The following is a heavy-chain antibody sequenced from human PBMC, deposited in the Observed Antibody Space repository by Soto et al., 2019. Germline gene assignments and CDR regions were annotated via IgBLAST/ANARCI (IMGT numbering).Heavy chain of an antibody. Sequence: GASVKVSCKASGYTFTGYYMHRVRQAPGQGLEWMGWINPNSGGTNYAQKFQGRVTMTRDTSISTAYMELSRLRSDDTAVYYCARGKWLRRGYYYGMDVWGQGTTVTVSS. CDR2: INPNSGGT. V-gene: IGHV1-2*02. CDR3: ARGKWLRRGYYYGMDV. J-gene: IGHJ6*02. CDR1: GYTFTGYY. D-gene: IGHD5-12*01.